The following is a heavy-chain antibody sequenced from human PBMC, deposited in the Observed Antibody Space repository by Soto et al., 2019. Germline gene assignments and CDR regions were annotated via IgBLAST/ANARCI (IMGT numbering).Heavy chain of an antibody. D-gene: IGHD2-2*01. CDR1: GFTFSSYG. J-gene: IGHJ4*02. CDR3: GVPAAITPAGPLDY. Sequence: QVQLVESGGGVVQPGRSLRLSCAASGFTFSSYGMHWVRQAAGKGLEWVAVISSDGSNKYYADSVKGRFTISRDNSNNTLYLQMNSLRAEDTAVYYCGVPAAITPAGPLDYWVQGTLVTVSS. CDR2: ISSDGSNK. V-gene: IGHV3-30*03.